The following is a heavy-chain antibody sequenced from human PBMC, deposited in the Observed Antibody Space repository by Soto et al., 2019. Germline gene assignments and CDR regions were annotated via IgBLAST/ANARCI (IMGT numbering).Heavy chain of an antibody. CDR2: IIPIFSTP. Sequence: SVKVSCKASGGTFDRHTINWVRQAPGQGLEWMGGIIPIFSTPKYAQKFQSRVMLTADKSTSTAYMELSSLRYEDTAVYYCARGGLQAQGVQYNHYAMDVWGQGTTVTAP. CDR3: ARGGLQAQGVQYNHYAMDV. J-gene: IGHJ6*02. D-gene: IGHD4-4*01. V-gene: IGHV1-69*06. CDR1: GGTFDRHT.